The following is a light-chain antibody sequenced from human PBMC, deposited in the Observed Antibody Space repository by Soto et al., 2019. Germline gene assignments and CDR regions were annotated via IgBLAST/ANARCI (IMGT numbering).Light chain of an antibody. Sequence: DIVMTQSPDSLAVSLGERATINCKSSQSVLYSSNNKNYLAWYQQKPGQPPKLLIYWASTRESGVPDRFSGSGSGTDFTLTISSLQAEDGAVYYCQQSDSTPFTFGPGTKVDIK. J-gene: IGKJ3*01. V-gene: IGKV4-1*01. CDR3: QQSDSTPFT. CDR2: WAS. CDR1: QSVLYSSNNKNY.